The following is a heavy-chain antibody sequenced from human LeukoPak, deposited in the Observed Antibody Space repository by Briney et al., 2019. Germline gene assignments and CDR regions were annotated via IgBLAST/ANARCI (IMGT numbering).Heavy chain of an antibody. Sequence: GGSLRLSCVASGFTYSSYWMSWVRQAPGKGLEWVANIKQDGSEKYYVDSVKGRFTISRDNAKNSLYLQMNSLRAEDTAVYYCARDGHDYGGNPTDAFDIWGQGTMVTVSS. V-gene: IGHV3-7*01. CDR3: ARDGHDYGGNPTDAFDI. J-gene: IGHJ3*02. CDR2: IKQDGSEK. CDR1: GFTYSSYW. D-gene: IGHD4-23*01.